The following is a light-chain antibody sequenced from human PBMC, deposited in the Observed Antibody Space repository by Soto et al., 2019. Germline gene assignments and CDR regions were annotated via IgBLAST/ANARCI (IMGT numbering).Light chain of an antibody. V-gene: IGLV2-11*01. CDR1: SSDVGSYNY. J-gene: IGLJ1*01. CDR3: CSYAGSYTYV. CDR2: DVT. Sequence: QSALTQPRSVSGSPGQSVTISCTGSSSDVGSYNYVSWYQHHPGKAPKLMIYDVTKRPSGVPDRFSGSKSGDTASLTISGLQAEDEADYYCCSYAGSYTYVCGIGTKVTVL.